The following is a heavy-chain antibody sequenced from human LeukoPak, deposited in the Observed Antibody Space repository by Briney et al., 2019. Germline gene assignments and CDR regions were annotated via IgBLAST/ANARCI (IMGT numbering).Heavy chain of an antibody. CDR1: GGSFSGYY. D-gene: IGHD3-22*01. Sequence: SETLSLTCAVYGGSFSGYYWSWIRQPPGKGQEWIGEINHSGSTNYNPSLKSRVTISVDTSKNQFSLKLSSVTAADTAVYYCARGDSSGTFDYWGQGTLVTVSS. CDR3: ARGDSSGTFDY. J-gene: IGHJ4*02. V-gene: IGHV4-34*09. CDR2: INHSGST.